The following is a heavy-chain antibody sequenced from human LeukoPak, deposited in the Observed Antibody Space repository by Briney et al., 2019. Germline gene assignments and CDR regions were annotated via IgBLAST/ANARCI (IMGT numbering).Heavy chain of an antibody. CDR2: INHSGST. V-gene: IGHV4-34*01. J-gene: IGHJ3*02. CDR3: ARGRDYDFWSGYSTHDAFDI. D-gene: IGHD3-3*01. Sequence: SETLSLTCAVYGGSFSGYYWSWIRQPPGKGLEWVGEINHSGSTNYNPSLKSRVTISVDTSKNQFSLKLSSVTAADTAVYYCARGRDYDFWSGYSTHDAFDIWGQGTMVTVSS. CDR1: GGSFSGYY.